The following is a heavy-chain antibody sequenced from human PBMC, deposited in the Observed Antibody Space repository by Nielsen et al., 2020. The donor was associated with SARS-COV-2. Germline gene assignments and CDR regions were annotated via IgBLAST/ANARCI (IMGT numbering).Heavy chain of an antibody. CDR1: GFTFSSYG. CDR2: INHSGST. J-gene: IGHJ4*02. CDR3: ARGRPFRTSIAARPRGFDY. Sequence: ESLKISCAASGFTFSSYGMHWVRQPPGKGLEWIGEINHSGSTNYNPSLKSRVTISVDTSKNQFSLKLSSVTAADTAVYYCARGRPFRTSIAARPRGFDYWGQGTLVTVSS. D-gene: IGHD6-6*01. V-gene: IGHV4-34*01.